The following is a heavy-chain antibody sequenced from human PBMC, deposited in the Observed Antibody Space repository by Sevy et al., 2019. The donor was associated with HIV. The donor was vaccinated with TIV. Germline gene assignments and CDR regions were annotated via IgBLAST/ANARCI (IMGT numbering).Heavy chain of an antibody. CDR1: GGSISSGGYY. J-gene: IGHJ4*02. CDR2: IQYSGST. Sequence: SETLSLTCTVSGGSISSGGYYWSWMRQVPGKGLEWIGYIQYSGSTYYNPPLQSRATVSRDTSNTQFFLKLSSMTAADTAVYVCARRAPISGYFDYWGQGTRVTVSS. V-gene: IGHV4-31*02. CDR3: ARRAPISGYFDY. D-gene: IGHD3-3*02.